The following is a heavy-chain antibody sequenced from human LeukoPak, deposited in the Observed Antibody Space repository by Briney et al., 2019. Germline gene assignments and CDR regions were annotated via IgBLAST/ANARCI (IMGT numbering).Heavy chain of an antibody. CDR2: ISGSGGST. V-gene: IGHV3-23*01. Sequence: GGSLRLSCAASGFTFSSYAMSWVRQAPGKGLEWVSAISGSGGSTYYADSVKGRFTISRDNSKNTLYPQMNSLRAEDTAVYYCAKGAGGYCSSTSCSWPYDYWGQGTLVTVSS. J-gene: IGHJ4*02. CDR3: AKGAGGYCSSTSCSWPYDY. CDR1: GFTFSSYA. D-gene: IGHD2-2*03.